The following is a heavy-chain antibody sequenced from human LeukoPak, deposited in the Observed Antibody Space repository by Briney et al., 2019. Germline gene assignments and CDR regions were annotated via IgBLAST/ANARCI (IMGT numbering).Heavy chain of an antibody. D-gene: IGHD3-10*01. CDR3: ARDRDYYGSGSYYNDY. V-gene: IGHV3-7*01. Sequence: GGSLRLSCAASGFTFSNYSMNWVRQAPGKGLEWVANIKQDGSEKYYVDSVKGRFTISRDNAKNSLYLQMNSLRAEDTAVYYCARDRDYYGSGSYYNDYWGQGTLVTVSS. J-gene: IGHJ4*02. CDR1: GFTFSNYS. CDR2: IKQDGSEK.